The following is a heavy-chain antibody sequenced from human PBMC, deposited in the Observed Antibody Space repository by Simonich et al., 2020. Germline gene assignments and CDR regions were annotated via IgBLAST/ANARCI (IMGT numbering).Heavy chain of an antibody. Sequence: QVQLVESGGGVVQPGRSLRLSCAASGFTFSSYAMHWVRQAPGKGLEWVAVISYDGSNKYYADSVKGRFTISRANSKNTLYLQMNSLRAEDTAVYYCAREDLTGDAFDIWGQGTMVTVSS. CDR3: AREDLTGDAFDI. V-gene: IGHV3-30*07. CDR2: ISYDGSNK. D-gene: IGHD7-27*01. J-gene: IGHJ3*02. CDR1: GFTFSSYA.